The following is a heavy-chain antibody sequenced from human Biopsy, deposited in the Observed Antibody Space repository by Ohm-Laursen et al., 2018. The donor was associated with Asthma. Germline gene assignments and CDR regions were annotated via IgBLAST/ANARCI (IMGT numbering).Heavy chain of an antibody. J-gene: IGHJ4*01. CDR3: ARDFTIGSGSPFHF. V-gene: IGHV3-21*01. CDR1: GFAVSRDH. D-gene: IGHD3-10*01. Sequence: SLRLSCAALGFAVSRDHMFWVRQAPGKGLEWVSSISSLSRYKYYSDSLRGRVTISRDNAKSSLHLQMSSLRAEDTAVYFCARDFTIGSGSPFHFWGPGTLVTVSS. CDR2: ISSLSRYK.